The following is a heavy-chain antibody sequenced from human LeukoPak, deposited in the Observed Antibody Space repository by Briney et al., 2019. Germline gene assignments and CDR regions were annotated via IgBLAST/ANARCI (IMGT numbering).Heavy chain of an antibody. CDR1: AYSMNSLNY. D-gene: IGHD2-2*01. Sequence: PSETLSLTCAVSAYSMNSLNYWGWMRQPPGKGLEWIASIHHSGSTDYNPSLKSRVTISIDTSKNQFSLKLTYVTAADTAVYSCARLGYCSSTSCYPDLWGQGTLVTVS. CDR2: IHHSGST. CDR3: ARLGYCSSTSCYPDL. J-gene: IGHJ5*02. V-gene: IGHV4-38-2*01.